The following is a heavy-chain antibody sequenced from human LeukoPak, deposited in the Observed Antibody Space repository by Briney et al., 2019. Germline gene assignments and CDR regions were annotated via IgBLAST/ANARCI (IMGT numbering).Heavy chain of an antibody. J-gene: IGHJ3*02. CDR1: GYTFTIYD. V-gene: IGHV1-8*01. Sequence: ASVTVSFTASGYTFTIYDINWVRQAPGQGLEWMGWMNPNSGNTGYAQKFQGRVTMTRNTSISTAYMELSSLRSEDTAVYYCARSHSSGGDAFDIWGQGTMVTVSS. D-gene: IGHD6-19*01. CDR2: MNPNSGNT. CDR3: ARSHSSGGDAFDI.